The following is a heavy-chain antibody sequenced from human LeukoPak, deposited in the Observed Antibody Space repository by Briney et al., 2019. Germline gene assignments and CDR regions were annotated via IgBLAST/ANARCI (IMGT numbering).Heavy chain of an antibody. Sequence: SETLSLTCTVFGGSISSGSYYWSWIRQPAGKGLEWIGRIYTSGSTNYNPSLKSRVTISVDTSKSQFSLKLSSVTAADTAVYYCARERYYDSSGYYPYYFDYWGQGTLVTVSS. V-gene: IGHV4-61*02. D-gene: IGHD3-22*01. CDR2: IYTSGST. CDR3: ARERYYDSSGYYPYYFDY. J-gene: IGHJ4*02. CDR1: GGSISSGSYY.